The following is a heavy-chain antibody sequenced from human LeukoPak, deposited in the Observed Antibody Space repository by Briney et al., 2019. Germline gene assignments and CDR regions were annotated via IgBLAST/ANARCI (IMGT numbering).Heavy chain of an antibody. CDR3: ASRYGSGSPFDY. CDR1: GGSISSGDYY. D-gene: IGHD3-10*01. Sequence: SETLSLTCTVSGGSISSGDYYWSWIRQPPGKGLEWIGYIYYSGSTYYNLSLKSQVTISVDTSKNQFSLKLSSVTAADTAVYYCASRYGSGSPFDYWGQGTLVTVSS. V-gene: IGHV4-30-4*01. CDR2: IYYSGST. J-gene: IGHJ4*02.